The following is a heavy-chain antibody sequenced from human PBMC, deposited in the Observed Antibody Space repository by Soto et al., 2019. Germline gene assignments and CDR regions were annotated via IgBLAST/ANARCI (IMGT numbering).Heavy chain of an antibody. Sequence: SETLSLTCTVSGGSISNYFCNWIRQPAGKGLEWIGRIDNSGSTNYNPSLKSRITMSADTSRNQFSLKLNSVTAADTAVYYCARGGQDFWSGTFDYWGQGALVTVSS. D-gene: IGHD3-3*01. J-gene: IGHJ4*02. V-gene: IGHV4-4*07. CDR2: IDNSGST. CDR3: ARGGQDFWSGTFDY. CDR1: GGSISNYF.